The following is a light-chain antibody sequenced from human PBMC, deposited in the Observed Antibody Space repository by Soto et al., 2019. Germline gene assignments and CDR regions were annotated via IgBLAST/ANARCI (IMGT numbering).Light chain of an antibody. CDR2: GSA. Sequence: EIVMTQSPATLSVSPGERATLSCRASQSVFSSLAWYQQRAGQAPRLLIYGSATRATGIPDRFSGSGSGTEFTLTISSLQSEDSAVYYCQQYHSWPAFGQGTKVDIK. J-gene: IGKJ1*01. CDR1: QSVFSS. V-gene: IGKV3-15*01. CDR3: QQYHSWPA.